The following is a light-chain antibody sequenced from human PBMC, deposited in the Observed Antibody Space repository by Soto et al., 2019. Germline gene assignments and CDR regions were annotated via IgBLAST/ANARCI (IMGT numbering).Light chain of an antibody. Sequence: EIVLTQSPGTRSLSPGERATLSCRASESVTSNYLAWYQQKPGQAPRLLIYGASTRATGIPARFSGSGSGTEFTLTISSLQSEDFAVYYCQQYNNWPPWTFGQGTKVDIK. V-gene: IGKV3-15*01. J-gene: IGKJ1*01. CDR2: GAS. CDR3: QQYNNWPPWT. CDR1: ESVTSN.